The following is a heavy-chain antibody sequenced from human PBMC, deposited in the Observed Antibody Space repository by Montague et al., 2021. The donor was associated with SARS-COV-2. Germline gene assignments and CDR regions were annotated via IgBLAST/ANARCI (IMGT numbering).Heavy chain of an antibody. D-gene: IGHD5-12*01. V-gene: IGHV3-48*03. CDR2: ISSSGSII. CDR3: ARGRGYDWN. Sequence: PRLSCAASGFTFSSYEMNWVRQAPGKGLEWVSYISSSGSIIYYADSVKGRFTISRDNAKNSLYLQMNSLRAEDTAVYYCARGRGYDWNWGQGTLVTVSS. CDR1: GFTFSSYE. J-gene: IGHJ4*02.